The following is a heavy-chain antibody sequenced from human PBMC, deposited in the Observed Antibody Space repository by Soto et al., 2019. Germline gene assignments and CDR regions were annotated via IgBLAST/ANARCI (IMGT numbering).Heavy chain of an antibody. CDR1: GFTFRSFT. D-gene: IGHD6-13*01. V-gene: IGHV3-21*01. Sequence: VGSLRLSCAASGFTFRSFTMNWVRQAPGKGLEWVSTISSNSAYIYYTDALRGRSTISRDNAKNSLHLQMNSLRAEDTAVYYCTRDASRDSSARGWFDPWGPGTLVTVSS. CDR2: ISSNSAYI. J-gene: IGHJ5*02. CDR3: TRDASRDSSARGWFDP.